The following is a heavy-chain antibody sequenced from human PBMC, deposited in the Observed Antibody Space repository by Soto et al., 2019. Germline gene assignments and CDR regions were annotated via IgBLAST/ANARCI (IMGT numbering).Heavy chain of an antibody. D-gene: IGHD3-22*01. V-gene: IGHV4-30-2*01. J-gene: IGHJ4*02. CDR1: GGSISSGGYS. CDR2: IYHSGST. Sequence: SETLSLTCAVSGGSISSGGYSWSWIRQPPGKGLEWIGYIYHSGSTYYNPSLKSRVTISVDRSKNQFSLKLSSVTAADTAVYYCARGGPYDSSGYPDFDYWGQGTLVTVSS. CDR3: ARGGPYDSSGYPDFDY.